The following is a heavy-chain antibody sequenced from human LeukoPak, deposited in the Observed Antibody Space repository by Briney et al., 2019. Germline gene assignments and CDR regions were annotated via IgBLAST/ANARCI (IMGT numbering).Heavy chain of an antibody. CDR3: ARGPAATLHFQH. Sequence: PSQTLSLTCTVSGGSISSGSYSWSWIRQHPGKGLEWIGYIYHSGSTYYNPSLKSRVTMSVDTSRNQFSLRLSSVTAADTAMYYCARGPAATLHFQHWGQGTLVTVSS. CDR1: GGSISSGSYS. D-gene: IGHD2-2*01. CDR2: IYHSGST. J-gene: IGHJ1*01. V-gene: IGHV4-31*03.